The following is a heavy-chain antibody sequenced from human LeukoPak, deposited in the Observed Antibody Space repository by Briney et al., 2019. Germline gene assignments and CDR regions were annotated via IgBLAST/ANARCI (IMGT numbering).Heavy chain of an antibody. Sequence: GGSLRLSCAASGNYWMHWVRRAPGKGLVWVSHINGDGSWTTYADSVKGRFTISKDNAKNTVYLQMNNLRAEDTAVYYCVSFYETYWGRGTLVTVSS. CDR3: VSFYETY. V-gene: IGHV3-74*01. CDR1: GNYW. D-gene: IGHD2-2*01. CDR2: INGDGSWT. J-gene: IGHJ4*02.